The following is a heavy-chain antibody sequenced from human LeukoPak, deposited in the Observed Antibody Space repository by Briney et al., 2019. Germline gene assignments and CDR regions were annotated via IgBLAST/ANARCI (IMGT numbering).Heavy chain of an antibody. CDR1: GGSISSYY. CDR2: IYYGGST. Sequence: PSETLSLTCTVSGGSISSYYWSWIRQPPGKGLEWIGYIYYGGSTDYKPSLKSRVTISVDTSKNQFSLKLSSVTAADAAVYYCARQGGYDSSGYYSRGYHYYGMDVWGQGTTVTVSS. J-gene: IGHJ6*02. CDR3: ARQGGYDSSGYYSRGYHYYGMDV. V-gene: IGHV4-59*08. D-gene: IGHD3-22*01.